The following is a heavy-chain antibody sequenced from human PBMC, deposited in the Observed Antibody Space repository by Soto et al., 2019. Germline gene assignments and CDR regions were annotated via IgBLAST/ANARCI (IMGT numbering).Heavy chain of an antibody. J-gene: IGHJ4*02. D-gene: IGHD1-1*01. Sequence: QVQLVQPGAEVKKPGASVKVSCKAVGYTFTSYDINWVRQATGQGLEWMGWMNPNNGNTEYAERFQGRVTMTTNTSINTAYMELSSLRFEDTAVYYCAKGRGQNWNFDYWGQGTLVTVSP. CDR2: MNPNNGNT. CDR3: AKGRGQNWNFDY. CDR1: GYTFTSYD. V-gene: IGHV1-8*01.